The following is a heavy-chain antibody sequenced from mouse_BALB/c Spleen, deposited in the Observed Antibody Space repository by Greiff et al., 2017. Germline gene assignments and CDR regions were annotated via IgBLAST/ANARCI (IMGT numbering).Heavy chain of an antibody. V-gene: IGHV1-5*01. CDR2: IYPGNSDT. J-gene: IGHJ2*01. CDR3: ARWITTTPYYFDY. Sequence: VQLQQSGTVLARPGASVKMSCKASGYTFTSYWMHWVKQRPGQGLEWIGAIYPGNSDTSYNQKFKGKAKLTAVTSTSTAYMQLSSLTSDDSAVYFCARWITTTPYYFDYWGQGTTLTVSS. D-gene: IGHD2-4*01. CDR1: GYTFTSYW.